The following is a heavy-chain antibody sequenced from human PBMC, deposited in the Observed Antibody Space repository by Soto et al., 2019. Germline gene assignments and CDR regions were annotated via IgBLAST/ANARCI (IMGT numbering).Heavy chain of an antibody. CDR2: ISSNGGST. Sequence: GGSLRLSCSASGFTFSSYAMHWVRQAPGKGLEYVSAISSNGGSTYYADSVKGRFTISRDNSKNTLYLQMSSLRAEDTAVYYCVKGQSRAVGTDFDYWGQGTLVTVSS. D-gene: IGHD1-1*01. CDR3: VKGQSRAVGTDFDY. J-gene: IGHJ4*02. CDR1: GFTFSSYA. V-gene: IGHV3-64D*08.